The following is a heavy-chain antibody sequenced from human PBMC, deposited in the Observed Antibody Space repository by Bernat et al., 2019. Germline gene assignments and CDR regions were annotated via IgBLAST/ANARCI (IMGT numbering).Heavy chain of an antibody. D-gene: IGHD1-26*01. CDR2: IYYRGST. CDR3: ARDRGGRNFDC. V-gene: IGHV4-59*01. Sequence: QVQLQESGPGLVKPSETLSLTCTVAGGSISSYYWSWIRQPPGKGLERIGYIYYRGSTNHNPSLKSRVTISVDTSKNQFSLKLSSVTAADTDVYYCARDRGGRNFDCWGQGTLVTVSS. J-gene: IGHJ4*02. CDR1: GGSISSYY.